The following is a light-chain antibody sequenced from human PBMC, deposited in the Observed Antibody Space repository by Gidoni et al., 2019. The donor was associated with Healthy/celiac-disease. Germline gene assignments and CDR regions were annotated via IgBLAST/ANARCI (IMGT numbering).Light chain of an antibody. CDR2: KAS. CDR3: QQYNSYPWT. Sequence: DIPMTPSPSTLSASVGDRVTITSRASQSISIWLAWYQQKPGKAPKLLIYKASSLESGVPSRFSGSGSGTEFTLTISSLQPDDFATYYCQQYNSYPWTFGQGTKVEIK. CDR1: QSISIW. J-gene: IGKJ1*01. V-gene: IGKV1-5*03.